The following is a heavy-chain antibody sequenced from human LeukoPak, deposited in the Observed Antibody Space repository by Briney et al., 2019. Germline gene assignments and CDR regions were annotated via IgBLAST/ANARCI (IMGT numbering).Heavy chain of an antibody. D-gene: IGHD6-13*01. J-gene: IGHJ4*02. V-gene: IGHV3-21*01. Sequence: GGSLRLSCAASGFTFSSYSMNWVRQAPGKGLEWVSSISSSSSYIYYADSVKGRFTISRDNAKNSLYLQMNSLRAEDTVVYYCAREIAATIGNSRWGQGTLVTVSS. CDR1: GFTFSSYS. CDR3: AREIAATIGNSR. CDR2: ISSSSSYI.